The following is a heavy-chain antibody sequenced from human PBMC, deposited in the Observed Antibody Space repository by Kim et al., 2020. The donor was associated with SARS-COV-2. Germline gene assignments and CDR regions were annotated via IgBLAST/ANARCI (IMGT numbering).Heavy chain of an antibody. V-gene: IGHV6-1*01. Sequence: SQTLSLTCAISGDSVSSNSAAWNWIRQSPSRGLEWLGRTYYRSKWYNDYAVSVKSRITINPDTSKNQFSLQLNSVTPEDTAVYYCARAGVLVVYANQAPIDYWGQGTLVTVSS. CDR1: GDSVSSNSAA. J-gene: IGHJ4*02. D-gene: IGHD2-8*02. CDR2: TYYRSKWYN. CDR3: ARAGVLVVYANQAPIDY.